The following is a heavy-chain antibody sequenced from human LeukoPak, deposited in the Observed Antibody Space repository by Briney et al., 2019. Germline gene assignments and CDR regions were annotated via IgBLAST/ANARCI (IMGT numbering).Heavy chain of an antibody. CDR1: GFTFSSYA. CDR3: ATSAGGSHRAEYFQH. V-gene: IGHV3-23*01. D-gene: IGHD2-15*01. Sequence: GGSLRLSCAASGFTFSSYAMSWVRQAPGKGLEWVSAISGSGGSTYYADSVKGRFTISRDNSKNTLYLQMNSLRAEDTAVYYCATSAGGSHRAEYFQHWGQGTLVTVSS. CDR2: ISGSGGST. J-gene: IGHJ1*01.